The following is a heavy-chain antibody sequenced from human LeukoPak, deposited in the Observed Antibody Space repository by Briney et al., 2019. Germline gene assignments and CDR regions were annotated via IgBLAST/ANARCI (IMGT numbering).Heavy chain of an antibody. CDR3: ARGVEPLAANTLAY. D-gene: IGHD1-14*01. Sequence: GGCLRLSCAASGFTVITNEMTWVRQAPGKGLEWVSVLYSDGNTKYADSVQGRFTISRDNSKNTLYLEMNSLSPDDTAVYYCARGVEPLAANTLAYWGQGTLVTVSS. J-gene: IGHJ4*02. CDR1: GFTVITNE. V-gene: IGHV3-53*01. CDR2: LYSDGNT.